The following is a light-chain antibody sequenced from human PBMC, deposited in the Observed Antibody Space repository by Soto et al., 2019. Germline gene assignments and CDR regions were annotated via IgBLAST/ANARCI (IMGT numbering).Light chain of an antibody. CDR1: QGISSY. CDR2: AAS. J-gene: IGKJ1*01. Sequence: DIQLTQSPSFLSASVGDRVTITCRASQGISSYLAWYQQQPGKALKLLIYAASTLQSGVPSRFSGSGSGTEFTLTISSLQPEDFATYYCQQLNSYPLTFGQGTKVEI. V-gene: IGKV1-9*01. CDR3: QQLNSYPLT.